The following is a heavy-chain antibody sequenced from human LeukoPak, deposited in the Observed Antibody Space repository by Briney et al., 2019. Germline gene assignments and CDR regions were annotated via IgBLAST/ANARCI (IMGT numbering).Heavy chain of an antibody. V-gene: IGHV3-30*06. J-gene: IGHJ3*02. CDR3: ARNHGFDI. Sequence: GGSLRLSCAGSGFTFGGYGMHWFRQAPGKGLEWVALISYDGSYEYSADSVKGRFTISRDNSKNTLFLQMNSLRAEDTAVYYCARNHGFDIWGQGTMVTVSS. CDR1: GFTFGGYG. CDR2: ISYDGSYE.